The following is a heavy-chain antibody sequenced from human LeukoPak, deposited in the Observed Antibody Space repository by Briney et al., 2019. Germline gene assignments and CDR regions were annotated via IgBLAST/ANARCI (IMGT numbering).Heavy chain of an antibody. J-gene: IGHJ3*02. V-gene: IGHV7-4-1*02. D-gene: IGHD6-13*01. CDR2: INTNTGNP. Sequence: ASVKVSCKASGYTFTSYAMNWVRQAPGQGLEWMGWINTNTGNPTYAQGFTGRFVFSLDTSVSTAYLQISSLKAEDTAVYYCARDWAIAAAGQSAFDIWGQGTMVTVSS. CDR3: ARDWAIAAAGQSAFDI. CDR1: GYTFTSYA.